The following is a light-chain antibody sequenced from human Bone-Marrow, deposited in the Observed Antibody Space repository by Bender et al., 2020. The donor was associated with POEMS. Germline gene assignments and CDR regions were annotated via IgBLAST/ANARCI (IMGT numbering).Light chain of an antibody. CDR3: SSYANSRV. Sequence: QSALTQPASVSGSPGQSITISCTGTSSDIGYFDYVSWYQQHPGKAPKLIIYDVSKRPSGFSDRFSGSKSGNTASLTISGLQADDEADYYCSSYANSRVFGGGTKLTVL. CDR2: DVS. J-gene: IGLJ3*02. V-gene: IGLV2-14*03. CDR1: SSDIGYFDY.